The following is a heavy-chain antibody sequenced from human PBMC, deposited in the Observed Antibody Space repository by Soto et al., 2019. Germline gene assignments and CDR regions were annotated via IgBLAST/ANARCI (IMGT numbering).Heavy chain of an antibody. CDR3: ARTLGYCSGGSCTRKNYYYYGMDV. V-gene: IGHV4-59*08. J-gene: IGHJ6*02. Sequence: PSETLSLTCTVSGGSISSYYWSWIRQPPGKGLEWIGFIYYSGSTNYNPSLKSRVTISVDTSKNQFSLKLSSVTAADTAVYYCARTLGYCSGGSCTRKNYYYYGMDVWGQGTTVTVSS. CDR1: GGSISSYY. CDR2: IYYSGST. D-gene: IGHD2-15*01.